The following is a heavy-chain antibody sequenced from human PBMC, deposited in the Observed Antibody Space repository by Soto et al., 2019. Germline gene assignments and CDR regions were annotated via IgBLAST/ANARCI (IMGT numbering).Heavy chain of an antibody. CDR1: GGTFSSYA. Sequence: ASVKVSCKASGGTFSSYAISWVRQAPGQGLEWMGGIIPIFGTANYAQKFQGRVTITADESTSTAYMELSSLRSEDTAVYYCASSVGYCSSTSCYSDTYYFDYWGQGTLVTVSS. J-gene: IGHJ4*02. CDR3: ASSVGYCSSTSCYSDTYYFDY. D-gene: IGHD2-2*03. V-gene: IGHV1-69*13. CDR2: IIPIFGTA.